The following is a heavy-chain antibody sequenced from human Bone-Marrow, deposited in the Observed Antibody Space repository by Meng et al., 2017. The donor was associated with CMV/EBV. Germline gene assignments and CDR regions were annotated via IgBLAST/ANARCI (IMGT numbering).Heavy chain of an antibody. V-gene: IGHV3-21*01. J-gene: IGHJ6*02. D-gene: IGHD2-21*01. CDR3: ARDLEYCGGDCYLDYYYGMDV. Sequence: GESLKISCAASGFTFNSYEMNWVRQAPGKGLEWVSSISSSSSYIYYADSVKGRFTISRDNAKNSLYLQMNSLRAEDTAVYYCARDLEYCGGDCYLDYYYGMDVWGQGTTVSVSS. CDR2: ISSSSSYI. CDR1: GFTFNSYE.